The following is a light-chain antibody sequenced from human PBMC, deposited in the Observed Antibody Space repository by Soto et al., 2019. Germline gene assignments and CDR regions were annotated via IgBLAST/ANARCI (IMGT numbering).Light chain of an antibody. CDR2: GAS. CDR3: QQYYKWPLT. CDR1: QSVSNK. Sequence: EIVMTQSPATLSVSPGERATLSCRASQSVSNKLAWYQQKVGQAPRLLIYGASTRAAGIPARFSGSGSGTEFTLTISSLQSEDFEVYYCQQYYKWPLTFGGGAKVEIK. J-gene: IGKJ4*01. V-gene: IGKV3-15*01.